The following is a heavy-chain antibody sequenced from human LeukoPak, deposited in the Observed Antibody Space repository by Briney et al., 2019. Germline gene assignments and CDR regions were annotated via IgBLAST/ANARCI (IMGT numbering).Heavy chain of an antibody. Sequence: PGGSLRLSCAASGFTFSSYAMSWVRQAPGKGLEWVSSISSSSSYIYYADSVKGRFTISRDNAKNSLYLQMNSLRAEDTAVYYCARGGMIYYDSSGYYYFDYWGQGTLVTVSS. CDR1: GFTFSSYA. J-gene: IGHJ4*02. CDR2: ISSSSSYI. V-gene: IGHV3-21*01. D-gene: IGHD3-22*01. CDR3: ARGGMIYYDSSGYYYFDY.